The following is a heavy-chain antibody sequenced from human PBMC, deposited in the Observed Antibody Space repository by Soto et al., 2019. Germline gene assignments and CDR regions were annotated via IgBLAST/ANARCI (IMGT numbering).Heavy chain of an antibody. V-gene: IGHV4-34*01. CDR2: INHSGST. CDR1: GGSFSGYY. J-gene: IGHJ5*02. Sequence: SETLSLTCAVYGGSFSGYYWSWIRQPPGKGLEWIGEINHSGSTNYNPSLKSRVTISLDTSKNQFSLQLSSVTAADTAVYYCARGSEYYDILTGYYPDNWFDPWGQGTLVTVSS. CDR3: ARGSEYYDILTGYYPDNWFDP. D-gene: IGHD3-9*01.